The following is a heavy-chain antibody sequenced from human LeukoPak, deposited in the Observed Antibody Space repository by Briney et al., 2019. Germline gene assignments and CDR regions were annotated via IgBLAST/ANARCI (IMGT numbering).Heavy chain of an antibody. CDR2: IRSDENYK. J-gene: IGHJ5*02. D-gene: IGHD3-3*01. CDR1: GFTFSSYC. CDR3: AKDAHWSADH. V-gene: IGHV3-30*02. Sequence: PGGSLRLSCAASGFTFSSYCMHWVRQAHGKGLEWVAHIRSDENYKHYADSVKGRFTISRDNSKKTVYVQMNSLRPEYTAVYDCAKDAHWSADHWGQGTLVTVSS.